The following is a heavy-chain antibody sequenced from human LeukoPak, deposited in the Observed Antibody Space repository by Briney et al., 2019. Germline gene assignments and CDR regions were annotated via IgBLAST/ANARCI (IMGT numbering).Heavy chain of an antibody. J-gene: IGHJ6*02. D-gene: IGHD6-13*01. V-gene: IGHV3-23*01. CDR3: AKGIAAAGTFFEYGMDV. CDR1: GFTFSSSA. Sequence: GGSLRLSCAASGFTFSSSAMSWVRQVPGKGLEWVSGISASGGSTYYADSVRGRFTISRDNSKNTLYLQMNSLRAEDTAVYYCAKGIAAAGTFFEYGMDVWGQGTTVTVSS. CDR2: ISASGGST.